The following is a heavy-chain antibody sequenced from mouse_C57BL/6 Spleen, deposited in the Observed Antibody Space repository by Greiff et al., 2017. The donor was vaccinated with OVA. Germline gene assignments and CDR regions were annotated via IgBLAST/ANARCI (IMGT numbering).Heavy chain of an antibody. CDR2: ISGGGGNT. CDR3: ARHGESYYGSSYYFDY. CDR1: GFTFSSYT. D-gene: IGHD1-1*01. V-gene: IGHV5-9*01. Sequence: DVKLVESGGGLVKPGGSLKLSCAASGFTFSSYTMSWVRQTPEKRLEWVATISGGGGNTYYPDSVKGRFTISRDNAKNTLYLQMSSLRSEDTALYYCARHGESYYGSSYYFDYWGQGTTLTVSS. J-gene: IGHJ2*01.